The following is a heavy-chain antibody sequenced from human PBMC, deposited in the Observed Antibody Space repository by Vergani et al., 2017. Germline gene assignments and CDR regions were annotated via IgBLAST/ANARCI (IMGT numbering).Heavy chain of an antibody. J-gene: IGHJ6*02. V-gene: IGHV3-11*04. CDR1: GFKFSDHY. Sequence: LEESGGGSVKPGGSLRLSCAASGFKFSDHYMSWIRQAPGKGLEWVSHISPGASTVSYTDSVTGRFTAPRDNDNNSLTLDMTTLRVENTAFYYCAKNPGISTTRHYYAMDVWGQGTTVTVSS. D-gene: IGHD1-1*01. CDR2: ISPGASTV. CDR3: AKNPGISTTRHYYAMDV.